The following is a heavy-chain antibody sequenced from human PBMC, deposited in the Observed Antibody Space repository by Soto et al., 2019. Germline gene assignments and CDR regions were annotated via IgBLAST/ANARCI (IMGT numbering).Heavy chain of an antibody. J-gene: IGHJ4*02. Sequence: VASVKVSCKASGYTFISYAMHWVRQAPGQRLEWMGWINAGNGNTKYSQKFQGRVTITRDTSASTAYMELSSLRSEDTAVYYCARDPGYSYGYNWGQGTLVTVSS. CDR3: ARDPGYSYGYN. CDR1: GYTFISYA. V-gene: IGHV1-3*01. D-gene: IGHD5-18*01. CDR2: INAGNGNT.